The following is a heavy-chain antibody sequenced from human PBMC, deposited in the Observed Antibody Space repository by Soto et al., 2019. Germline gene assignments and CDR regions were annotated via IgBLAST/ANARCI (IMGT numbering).Heavy chain of an antibody. CDR1: GGSFSGYY. V-gene: IGHV4-34*01. D-gene: IGHD6-13*01. J-gene: IGHJ4*02. Sequence: SETLSLTCAVYGGSFSGYYWSWIRQPPGKGLEWIGEINHSGSTNYNPSLKSRVTISVDTSKNQFSLKLSSVTAADTAVYYCARGRRRGGSSWYDYWGQGTLVTVSS. CDR2: INHSGST. CDR3: ARGRRRGGSSWYDY.